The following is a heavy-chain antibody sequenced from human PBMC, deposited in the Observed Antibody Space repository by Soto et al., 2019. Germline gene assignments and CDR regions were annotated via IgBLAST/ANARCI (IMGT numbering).Heavy chain of an antibody. V-gene: IGHV2-5*02. Sequence: QITLRESGPALVKPKQTLTLTCTFSGFSLTTSGEGVGWIRQPPGKAPEWLALIYWDDDKRYSPSLKNRLTISGDTSRSQVVLTMTNMDPVDTATYYCAHRKKTVIVATYFDYWGQGTLVTVSS. CDR3: AHRKKTVIVATYFDY. D-gene: IGHD1-1*01. J-gene: IGHJ4*02. CDR1: GFSLTTSGEG. CDR2: IYWDDDK.